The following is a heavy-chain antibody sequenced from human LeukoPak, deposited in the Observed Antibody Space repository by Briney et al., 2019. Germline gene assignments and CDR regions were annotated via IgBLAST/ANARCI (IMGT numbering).Heavy chain of an antibody. J-gene: IGHJ5*02. V-gene: IGHV5-51*01. Sequence: GESLKISCKGSGYRFTSYWIGWVRQMPGKGLEWMGIIYPGDSDTRYSPSFQGQVTISADKSISTAYLQWSRLKASDTAMYYCARDNTVTANWFDPWGQGTLVTVSS. CDR1: GYRFTSYW. CDR3: ARDNTVTANWFDP. D-gene: IGHD4-17*01. CDR2: IYPGDSDT.